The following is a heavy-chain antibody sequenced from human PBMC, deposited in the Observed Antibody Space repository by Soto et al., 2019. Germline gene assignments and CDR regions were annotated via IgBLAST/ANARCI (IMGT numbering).Heavy chain of an antibody. Sequence: PSETLSLTCTVSGGSISSYYWSWIRQPPGKGLEWIGYIYYSGSTNYNPSLKSRVTISVDTSKNQFSLKLSSVTAADTAVYYCASGTEVDGMGDWFDYWGQGTLVTVSS. D-gene: IGHD6-19*01. CDR1: GGSISSYY. CDR3: ASGTEVDGMGDWFDY. CDR2: IYYSGST. V-gene: IGHV4-59*01. J-gene: IGHJ4*02.